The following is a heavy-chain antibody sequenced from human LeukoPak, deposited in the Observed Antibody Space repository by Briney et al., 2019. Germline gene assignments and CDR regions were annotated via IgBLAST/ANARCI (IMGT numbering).Heavy chain of an antibody. D-gene: IGHD4-17*01. J-gene: IGHJ4*02. Sequence: SGGSLRLSCAASGFTFSSYGMSWVRQAPGKGLEWVSAISGSGGSTYYADSVKGRFTISRDNSKNTLYLQMNSLRAEDTAVYYCAKDSFYGDYVDYFDYWGQGTLVTVSS. CDR2: ISGSGGST. V-gene: IGHV3-23*01. CDR1: GFTFSSYG. CDR3: AKDSFYGDYVDYFDY.